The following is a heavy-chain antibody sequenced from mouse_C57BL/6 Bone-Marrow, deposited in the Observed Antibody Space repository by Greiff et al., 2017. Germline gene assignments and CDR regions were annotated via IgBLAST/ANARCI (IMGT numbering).Heavy chain of an antibody. V-gene: IGHV1-26*01. D-gene: IGHD3-1*01. Sequence: EVQLQQSGPELVKPGASVKISCKASGYTFTDYYMNWVKQSHGKSLEWIGDINPNNGGTSYNQKFKGKATLTVDKSSSTAYMELRSLTSEDSAVYYCARSGSNYPDYWGQGTTLTVSS. CDR2: INPNNGGT. CDR3: ARSGSNYPDY. J-gene: IGHJ2*01. CDR1: GYTFTDYY.